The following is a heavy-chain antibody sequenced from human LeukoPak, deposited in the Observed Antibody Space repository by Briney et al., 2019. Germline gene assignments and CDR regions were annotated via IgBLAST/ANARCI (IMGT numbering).Heavy chain of an antibody. J-gene: IGHJ4*02. D-gene: IGHD4-11*01. CDR3: ATTGLAVTNPFDY. CDR1: GGSISSGGYS. CDR2: IYHSGST. V-gene: IGHV4-30-2*02. Sequence: PSETLSLTCAVSGGSISSGGYSWSWIRQPPGKGLEWIGYIYHSGSTYYNPSLKSRVTISVDRSKNQFSLKLSSVTAADTAVYYCATTGLAVTNPFDYWGQGTLVTVSS.